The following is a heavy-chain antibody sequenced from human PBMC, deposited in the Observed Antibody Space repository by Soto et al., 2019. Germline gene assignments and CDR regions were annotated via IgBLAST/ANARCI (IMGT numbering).Heavy chain of an antibody. CDR3: ARQDDSSGGWAFDI. CDR2: IIAYNGTT. CDR1: GGTFSSYA. D-gene: IGHD3-22*01. V-gene: IGHV1-18*01. J-gene: IGHJ3*02. Sequence: ALVKVSCKASGGTFSSYAISWVRQAPGQGLEWMGGIIAYNGTTNYAQKLQGRVTMTTDTSTSTAYMELRSLRSDDTAVYYCARQDDSSGGWAFDIWGQGTMVTVSS.